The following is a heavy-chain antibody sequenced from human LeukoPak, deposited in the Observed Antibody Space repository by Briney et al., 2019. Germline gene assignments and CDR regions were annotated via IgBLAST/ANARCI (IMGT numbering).Heavy chain of an antibody. D-gene: IGHD6-13*01. V-gene: IGHV1-18*01. CDR3: ARAGIAAAGNVEKIDP. Sequence: ASVKVSCKASGYTFTSYGISWVRQAPGQGLEWMGWISAYNGNTNYAQKLQGRVTMTTDTSTSTAYMELRSLRSDDAAVYYCARAGIAAAGNVEKIDPWGQGTLVTVSS. CDR2: ISAYNGNT. J-gene: IGHJ5*02. CDR1: GYTFTSYG.